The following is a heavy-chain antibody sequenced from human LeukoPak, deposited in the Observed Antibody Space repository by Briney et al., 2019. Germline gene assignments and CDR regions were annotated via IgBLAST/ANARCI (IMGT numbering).Heavy chain of an antibody. V-gene: IGHV3-7*01. Sequence: GGSLRLSCAASGFTFSSYWMSWVRQAPGKGLEWVANIKQDGSEKYYVDSEKGRFTISRDNAKNSLYLQMNSLRAEDTAVYYCARTNYRVVVPAAIDYWGQGTLVTVSS. CDR3: ARTNYRVVVPAAIDY. D-gene: IGHD2-2*01. J-gene: IGHJ4*02. CDR1: GFTFSSYW. CDR2: IKQDGSEK.